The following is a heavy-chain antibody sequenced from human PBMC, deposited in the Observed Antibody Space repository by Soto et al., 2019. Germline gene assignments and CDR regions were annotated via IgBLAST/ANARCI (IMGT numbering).Heavy chain of an antibody. Sequence: EVQLLESGGGLVQPGGSLRLSCAASGFTFSSFAMNWVRQAPGKGLDWVSTISGSGISTYYADSVNGRFTISRDNSKNTLYLQMNSLRAEDTAVYYGAKEGQATTVPLPDYLGQGILVTDSS. CDR2: ISGSGIST. CDR1: GFTFSSFA. V-gene: IGHV3-23*01. CDR3: AKEGQATTVPLPDY. D-gene: IGHD4-17*01. J-gene: IGHJ4*02.